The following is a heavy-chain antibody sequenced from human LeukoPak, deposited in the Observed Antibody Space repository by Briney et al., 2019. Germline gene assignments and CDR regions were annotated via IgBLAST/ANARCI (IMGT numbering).Heavy chain of an antibody. J-gene: IGHJ4*02. V-gene: IGHV4-59*01. CDR2: IYYSGNT. CDR3: PRGPGSYYEFDY. Sequence: PSETLSLTCTVSGASISSYYWSWIRQPPGKGLEWIAYIYYSGNTNYNPSIKSRVTISVDRSKNQFSLKLSSVTAADTAAYYCPRGPGSYYEFDYWGQGTLVTVSS. CDR1: GASISSYY. D-gene: IGHD1-26*01.